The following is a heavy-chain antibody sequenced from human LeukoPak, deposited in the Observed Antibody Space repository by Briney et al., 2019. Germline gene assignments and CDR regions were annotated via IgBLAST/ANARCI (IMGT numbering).Heavy chain of an antibody. V-gene: IGHV3-30-3*01. CDR1: GFTFSDHH. J-gene: IGHJ4*02. Sequence: GGSLRLSCAASGFTFSDHHMHWVRQAPGKGLEWVAVISSDGNNKYYADSVKGRFTISRDNSKNTLYLQMNSLRAEDTAVYYCARDEYLWVVIQLGLFDYWGQGTLVTVSS. CDR3: ARDEYLWVVIQLGLFDY. CDR2: ISSDGNNK. D-gene: IGHD2-2*01.